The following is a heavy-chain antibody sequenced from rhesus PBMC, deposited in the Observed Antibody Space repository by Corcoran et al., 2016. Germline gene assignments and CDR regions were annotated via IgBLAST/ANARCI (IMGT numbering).Heavy chain of an antibody. CDR1: GYSISSGYY. D-gene: IGHD5-42*01. Sequence: QVQLQESGPGLAKPSETLSLTCAVSGYSISSGYYWGWIRQPPGKGLEWIGSIYGSGGSNYLKPSLKSRVTLSVDTSKNQFSLKLSSVTAADTAVYYCARVGSSWSEWDTVGTEWYFDLWGPGTPITISS. J-gene: IGHJ2*01. V-gene: IGHV4S14*01. CDR3: ARVGSSWSEWDTVGTEWYFDL. CDR2: IYGSGGSN.